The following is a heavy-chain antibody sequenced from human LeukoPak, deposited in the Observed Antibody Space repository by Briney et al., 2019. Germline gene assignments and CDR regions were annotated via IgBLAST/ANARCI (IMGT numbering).Heavy chain of an antibody. CDR3: ARENDSSGYYYEYFDY. Sequence: SQTLSLTCAISGDSVSSNSAAWNWIRQSPSRGLEWLGRTYYRSKWYNDYAVSVKRRITINPDTSKNQFSLQLNSVTPEDTAVYYCARENDSSGYYYEYFDYWGQGTLVTVSS. CDR2: TYYRSKWYN. CDR1: GDSVSSNSAA. D-gene: IGHD3-22*01. V-gene: IGHV6-1*01. J-gene: IGHJ4*02.